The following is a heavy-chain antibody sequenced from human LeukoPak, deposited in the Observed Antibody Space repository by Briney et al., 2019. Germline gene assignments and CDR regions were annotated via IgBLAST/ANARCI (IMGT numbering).Heavy chain of an antibody. CDR1: GGSISSYY. J-gene: IGHJ5*02. D-gene: IGHD3-10*01. V-gene: IGHV4-59*01. CDR3: ARDHGSGSYYGSFSTHPNWFDP. Sequence: SETLSLTCTVSGGSISSYYWSWIRQPPGKGLEWIGYIYYSGSTNYNPSLKSRVTISVDTSKNQFSLKLSSVTAADTAVYYCARDHGSGSYYGSFSTHPNWFDPWGQGTLVTVSS. CDR2: IYYSGST.